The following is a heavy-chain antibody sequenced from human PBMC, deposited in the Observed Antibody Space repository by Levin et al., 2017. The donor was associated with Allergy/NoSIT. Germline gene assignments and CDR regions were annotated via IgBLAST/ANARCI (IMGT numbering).Heavy chain of an antibody. D-gene: IGHD3-22*01. CDR3: AKDRIYDSSGYYYNYFDP. Sequence: GESLKISCAASGFTFSSYAMSWVRQAPGKGLEWVSALSGSGGSTYYADSVKGRFTISRDNSKNTLYLQMNSLRAEDTAVYYCAKDRIYDSSGYYYNYFDPWGQGTLVTVSS. J-gene: IGHJ5*02. CDR1: GFTFSSYA. V-gene: IGHV3-23*01. CDR2: LSGSGGST.